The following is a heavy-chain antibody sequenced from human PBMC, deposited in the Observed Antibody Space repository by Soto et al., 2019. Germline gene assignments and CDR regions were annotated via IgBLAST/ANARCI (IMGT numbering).Heavy chain of an antibody. V-gene: IGHV4-31*03. Sequence: LTCTVSGDAIYIGGDDGTWIRQHPGKGLEWIGYIYHTVKTYYNPSLESRVTMSVDTSKNQFSLKLASVTAADTAVYYCARDGSSTANWIDPWGQGTLDTVFS. CDR3: ARDGSSTANWIDP. CDR1: GDAIYIGGDD. J-gene: IGHJ5*02. D-gene: IGHD2-2*01. CDR2: IYHTVKT.